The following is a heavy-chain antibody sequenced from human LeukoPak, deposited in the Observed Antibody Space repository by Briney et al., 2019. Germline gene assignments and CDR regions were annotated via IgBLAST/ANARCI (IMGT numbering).Heavy chain of an antibody. CDR2: IITYNGNT. CDR3: AKTTVTSEEYFYYYMDV. J-gene: IGHJ6*03. Sequence: ASVKVSCKTSGYTFASYGLSWVRQAPGQGLEWMGWIITYNGNTYYSQKLQGRVTMTTDTSTSTAYMELRSLRSDDTAVYYCAKTTVTSEEYFYYYMDVWGKGTTVTVSS. CDR1: GYTFASYG. D-gene: IGHD4-17*01. V-gene: IGHV1-18*01.